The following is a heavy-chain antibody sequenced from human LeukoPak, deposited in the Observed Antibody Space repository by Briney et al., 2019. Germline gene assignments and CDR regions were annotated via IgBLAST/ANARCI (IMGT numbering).Heavy chain of an antibody. D-gene: IGHD4/OR15-4a*01. CDR1: GGSISSYY. CDR3: ARHLTQVLFDI. Sequence: SETLSLTCTVSGGSISSYYWSWIRQPPGKGLEWIGSIYHSGSTYYNPSLKSRVTISVDTSKNQFSLKLGSMTAADTAVYYCARHLTQVLFDIWGQGTMVTVSS. J-gene: IGHJ3*02. V-gene: IGHV4-59*08. CDR2: IYHSGST.